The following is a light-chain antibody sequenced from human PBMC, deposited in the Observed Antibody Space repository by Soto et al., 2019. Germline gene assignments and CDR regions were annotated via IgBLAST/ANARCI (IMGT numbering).Light chain of an antibody. CDR1: QDISTW. CDR2: AAS. CDR3: QQADSLPLVT. J-gene: IGKJ5*01. Sequence: DIQMTQSPSSLSASVGDRVTITCRASQDISTWLAWYQQKPGKAPKLLIYAASSLFSGVPSRFSGSGSGTDFTLTISSLQPEDFATYYCQQADSLPLVTFGQGPRLDLK. V-gene: IGKV1-12*01.